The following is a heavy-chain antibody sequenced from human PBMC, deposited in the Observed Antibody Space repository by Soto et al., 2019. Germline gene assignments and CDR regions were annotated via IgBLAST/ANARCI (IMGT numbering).Heavy chain of an antibody. J-gene: IGHJ4*02. CDR3: ARQRTTVVTQAYFDH. V-gene: IGHV4-38-2*01. D-gene: IGHD2-21*02. Sequence: PSETLSLTCAVSGDSISSGYYWGWIRQPPGKGLEWIGSIYYSGRTYYNPSFKSRVTISIDTSKNQFSLKLSSVTATDTAVHYCARQRTTVVTQAYFDHWGQGALVTVS. CDR2: IYYSGRT. CDR1: GDSISSGYY.